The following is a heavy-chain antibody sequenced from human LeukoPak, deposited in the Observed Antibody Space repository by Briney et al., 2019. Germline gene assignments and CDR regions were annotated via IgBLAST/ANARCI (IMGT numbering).Heavy chain of an antibody. J-gene: IGHJ6*03. Sequence: TGGSLRLSCAAAGFTFRSYAMHWVRQAPGKGLEWVAVISYDGSNKYYADSVKGRFTISRDNSKNTLYLQMNSLRAEDTAVYYCARDPHYDFGVVFYYYYYMDVWGKGTTVTVSS. V-gene: IGHV3-30*04. CDR2: ISYDGSNK. CDR3: ARDPHYDFGVVFYYYYYMDV. D-gene: IGHD3-3*01. CDR1: GFTFRSYA.